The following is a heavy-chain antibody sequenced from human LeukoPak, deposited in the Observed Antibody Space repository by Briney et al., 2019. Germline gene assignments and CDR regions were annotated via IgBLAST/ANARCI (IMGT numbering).Heavy chain of an antibody. J-gene: IGHJ4*02. Sequence: PGGSLRLSCAASGFTFSSYGMHWVRQAPGKGLEWVAFIRYDGSNKYYADSVKGRFTISRDNSKNTLYLQMNSLRAEDTAVYYCAKDRRRSSSGWYDGALDYWGQGTLVTVSS. D-gene: IGHD6-19*01. CDR1: GFTFSSYG. CDR3: AKDRRRSSSGWYDGALDY. CDR2: IRYDGSNK. V-gene: IGHV3-30*02.